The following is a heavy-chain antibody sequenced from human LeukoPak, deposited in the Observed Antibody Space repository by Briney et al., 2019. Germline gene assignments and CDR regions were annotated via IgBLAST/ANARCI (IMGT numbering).Heavy chain of an antibody. CDR1: GFTFSSYG. D-gene: IGHD5-18*01. CDR2: ISYDGSNK. CDR3: AKDMVDTAMGDAFDI. V-gene: IGHV3-30*18. Sequence: PPGGSLRLSCAASGFTFSSYGMHWVRQAPGKGLEWVAVISYDGSNKYYADSVKGRFTISRDNSKNTLYLQMNSLRAEDTAVYYCAKDMVDTAMGDAFDIWGQGTMVTVSS. J-gene: IGHJ3*02.